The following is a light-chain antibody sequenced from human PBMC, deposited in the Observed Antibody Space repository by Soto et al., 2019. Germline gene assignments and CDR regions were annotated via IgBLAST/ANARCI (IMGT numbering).Light chain of an antibody. CDR1: QSVSSSF. J-gene: IGKJ1*01. Sequence: EIVLTQSPGTLSLSPGERATLSCRASQSVSSSFLAWYQQKPGQAPRLLIFGASSRATGIPDRFSGSGSGTDFTLTLSRLEPEDFAVYYCQQYGSSGSTFGQGTKVEIK. CDR3: QQYGSSGST. CDR2: GAS. V-gene: IGKV3-20*01.